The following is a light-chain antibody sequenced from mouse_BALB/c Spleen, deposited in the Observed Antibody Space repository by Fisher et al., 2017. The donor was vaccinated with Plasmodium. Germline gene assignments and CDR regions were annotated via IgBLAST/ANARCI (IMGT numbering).Light chain of an antibody. Sequence: DIVLTQTTSSMYSSLGERVTITCKASQDIKSYLSWFQQKPGKSPKTLISRANRLVDGVPSRFSGSGSGQDFSLTISSLDYEDVGIYYCQQYYDFPRTFGGGTKLEIK. V-gene: IGKV14-111*01. J-gene: IGKJ1*01. CDR3: QQYYDFPRT. CDR1: QDIKSY. CDR2: RAN.